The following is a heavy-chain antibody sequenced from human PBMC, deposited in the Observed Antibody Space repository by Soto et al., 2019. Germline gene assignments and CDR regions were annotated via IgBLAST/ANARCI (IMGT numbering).Heavy chain of an antibody. V-gene: IGHV3-21*04. CDR2: ISSSSSYI. CDR3: AKDLQFSGWLSAQTFDY. D-gene: IGHD6-19*01. J-gene: IGHJ4*02. CDR1: GFTFSSYS. Sequence: GGSLRLSCAASGFTFSSYSMNWVRQAPGKGLEWVSSISSSSSYIYYADSVKDRFTISRDNAKNSLYLQMNSLRAEDTAVYYCAKDLQFSGWLSAQTFDYWGQGTQVTVSS.